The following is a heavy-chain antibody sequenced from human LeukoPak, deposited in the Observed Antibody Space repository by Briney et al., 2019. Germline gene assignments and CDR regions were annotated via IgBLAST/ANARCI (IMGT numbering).Heavy chain of an antibody. J-gene: IGHJ4*02. V-gene: IGHV3-53*01. D-gene: IGHD2-2*01. CDR1: GFTVSGRY. CDR3: ARGPPACSTNCYGYLDY. CDR2: IYSSGDT. Sequence: GGSLRLSCAASGFTVSGRYMSWVSQAPGKGLEWISLIYSSGDTYYPDSVRGRFTISRDTSKNTLYLQMNSLRAEDTAVYYCARGPPACSTNCYGYLDYWGQGTLVTVSS.